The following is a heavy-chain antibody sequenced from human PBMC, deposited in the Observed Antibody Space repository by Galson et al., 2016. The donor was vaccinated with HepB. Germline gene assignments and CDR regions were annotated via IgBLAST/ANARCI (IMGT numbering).Heavy chain of an antibody. CDR2: IKRDGSKK. Sequence: SLRLSCAASGFTVSSNYMTWVRQAPEKGLEWVANIKRDGSKKNYVDSVKGRFTISRDNAKNSLYLQMSSLRAEDTAVYYCVRDSSPSIGSGLYYDAFDIWGQGTMVTVSS. J-gene: IGHJ3*02. V-gene: IGHV3-7*01. D-gene: IGHD3-22*01. CDR3: VRDSSPSIGSGLYYDAFDI. CDR1: GFTVSSNY.